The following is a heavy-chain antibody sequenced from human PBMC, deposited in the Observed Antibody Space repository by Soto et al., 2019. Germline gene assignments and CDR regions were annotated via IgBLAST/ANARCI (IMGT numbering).Heavy chain of an antibody. V-gene: IGHV3-33*01. CDR1: GFTFNSYA. Sequence: PGGSLRLSCAASGFTFNSYAMPWVRQAPGKGLDWVAVICDDGSNAYYSDSVKGRFTISRDNSNNTLFLQMNSLRAEDTAVYYCRRCDGQSIGEFDHWGQGTLVTVSS. CDR3: RRCDGQSIGEFDH. J-gene: IGHJ4*02. D-gene: IGHD3-16*01. CDR2: ICDDGSNA.